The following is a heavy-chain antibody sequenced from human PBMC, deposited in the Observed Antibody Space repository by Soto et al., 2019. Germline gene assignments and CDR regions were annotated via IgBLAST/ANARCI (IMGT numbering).Heavy chain of an antibody. J-gene: IGHJ5*02. Sequence: SETLSLTCTVSGGAVSRGTYYWSWIGQPPGKGLEWIGQINFTGSTNYNPSLKRRVTMSLDTSRNQFSLKPSSVTAADTAVYSCTRGPPRVPWSDPWGLGTLVTVSS. CDR3: TRGPPRVPWSDP. CDR1: GGAVSRGTYY. CDR2: INFTGST. V-gene: IGHV4-61*01.